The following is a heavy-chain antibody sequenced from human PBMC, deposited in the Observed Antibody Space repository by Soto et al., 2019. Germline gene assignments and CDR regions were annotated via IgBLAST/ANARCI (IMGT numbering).Heavy chain of an antibody. CDR2: ISSSSSYI. CDR1: GFTFSSYS. CDR3: ASWGSSWYGYDY. V-gene: IGHV3-21*01. Sequence: GGSLRLSCAASGFTFSSYSMNWVRQAPGKGLEWVSSISSSSSYIYYADSVKGRFTISRDNAKNSLYLQMNSLRAEDTAVYYCASWGSSWYGYDYWGQGTLVTVSS. D-gene: IGHD6-13*01. J-gene: IGHJ4*02.